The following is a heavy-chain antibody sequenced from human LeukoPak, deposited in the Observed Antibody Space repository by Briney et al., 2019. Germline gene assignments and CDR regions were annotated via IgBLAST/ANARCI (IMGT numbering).Heavy chain of an antibody. V-gene: IGHV3-23*01. CDR1: GFTFSSYA. CDR3: AKGGSYQYFDY. CDR2: ISGSAGST. J-gene: IGHJ4*02. D-gene: IGHD1-26*01. Sequence: GGSLRLSCAASGFTFSSYAMSWVRRAPGKGLEWVSTISGSAGSTYYADSVKGRFTISRDNSKNTLYLQLNSLRAEDTAVYYCAKGGSYQYFDYWGQGTLVTVSS.